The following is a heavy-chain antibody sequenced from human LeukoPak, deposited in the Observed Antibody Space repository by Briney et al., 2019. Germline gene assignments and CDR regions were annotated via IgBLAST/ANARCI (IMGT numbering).Heavy chain of an antibody. CDR2: INAGNGDT. V-gene: IGHV1-3*01. J-gene: IGHJ5*02. Sequence: ASVKVSCETSGYTFSRYAMHWVRQAPGQRLEWMGWINAGNGDTKYSQKFQGRVTITRDTSASTVYMELRSLRSDDTAVYYCARASCDLLTGNSLNWYDPWGQGTLVTVSS. D-gene: IGHD3-9*01. CDR1: GYTFSRYA. CDR3: ARASCDLLTGNSLNWYDP.